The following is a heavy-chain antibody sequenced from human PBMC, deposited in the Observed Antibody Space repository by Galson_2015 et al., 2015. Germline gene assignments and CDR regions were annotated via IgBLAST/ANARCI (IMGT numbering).Heavy chain of an antibody. D-gene: IGHD1-14*01. CDR2: ISWNSGSI. CDR3: AKDNRAQRENWFDP. Sequence: SLRLSCAASGFTFDDYAMHWVRQAPGKGLEWVSGISWNSGSIGYADSVKGRFTISGDNAKNSLYLQMNSLRAEDTALYYCAKDNRAQRENWFDPWGQGTLVTVSS. V-gene: IGHV3-9*01. J-gene: IGHJ5*02. CDR1: GFTFDDYA.